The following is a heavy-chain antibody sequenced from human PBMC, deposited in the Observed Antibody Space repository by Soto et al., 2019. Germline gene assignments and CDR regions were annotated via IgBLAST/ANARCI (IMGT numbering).Heavy chain of an antibody. J-gene: IGHJ5*02. V-gene: IGHV4-31*03. CDR3: ARTSTYYYDSSGSPGPNWFGP. CDR1: GGSISSGGYY. D-gene: IGHD3-22*01. Sequence: SETLSLTCTVSGGSISSGGYYWSWIRQHPGKGLEWIGYIYYSGSTYYNPSLKSRVTISVDTSKNQFSLKLSSVTAADTAVYYCARTSTYYYDSSGSPGPNWFGPWGQGTLVTVSS. CDR2: IYYSGST.